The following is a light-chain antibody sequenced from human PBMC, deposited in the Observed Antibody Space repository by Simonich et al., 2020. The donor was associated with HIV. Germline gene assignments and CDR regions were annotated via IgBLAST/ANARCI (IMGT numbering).Light chain of an antibody. CDR2: QAS. CDR1: QSINSW. V-gene: IGKV1-5*03. J-gene: IGKJ1*01. Sequence: DIQITQSPSSVSAYVGERVTVPFRASQSINSWLAWSQQKPGKAPILLMYQASTLESGVPSRFSGSGSGTEFTLTISSLQPDDFATYYCQQYSNYSWTFGQGTRVEMK. CDR3: QQYSNYSWT.